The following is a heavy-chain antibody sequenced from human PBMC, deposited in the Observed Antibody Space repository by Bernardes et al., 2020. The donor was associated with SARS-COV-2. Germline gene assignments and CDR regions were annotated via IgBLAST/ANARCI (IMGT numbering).Heavy chain of an antibody. CDR1: RYTFSGYY. J-gene: IGHJ4*02. V-gene: IGHV1-2*02. Sequence: ASVKVSCTTSRYTFSGYYFHWIRQTPGQGLEWMGWINADSGATTYAQKFQGRVTVTRDTSIRTTYMELTGLTSDDTAVYYCSREDYWGQGTLVTVSS. CDR3: SREDY. CDR2: INADSGAT.